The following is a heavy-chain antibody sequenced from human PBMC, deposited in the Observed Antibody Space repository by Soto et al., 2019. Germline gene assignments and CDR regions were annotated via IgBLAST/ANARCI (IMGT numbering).Heavy chain of an antibody. V-gene: IGHV4-31*03. CDR2: IYYSGST. CDR1: GGSISSGGYY. J-gene: IGHJ4*02. CDR3: ARAWGGYFDY. D-gene: IGHD3-16*01. Sequence: SETLSLTCTVSGGSISSGGYYWSWIRQHPGKGLEWIGYIYYSGSTHYNPSLKSRVTISVDTSKNQFSLKLSSVTAADTAVYYCARAWGGYFDYWGQGTLVTVSS.